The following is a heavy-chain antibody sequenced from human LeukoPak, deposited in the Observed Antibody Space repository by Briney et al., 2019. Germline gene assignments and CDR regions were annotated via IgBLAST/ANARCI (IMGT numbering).Heavy chain of an antibody. D-gene: IGHD2-2*01. V-gene: IGHV1-2*02. CDR1: GYTFTGYY. CDR3: ATTKDIVVVPPEY. CDR2: INPNSGGT. Sequence: ASVKVSCKASGYTFTGYYMHWVRQAPGQGLEWVGWINPNSGGTNYAQKFQGRVTMTRDTSISTAYMELSRLRSDDTAVYYCATTKDIVVVPPEYWGQGTLVTVSS. J-gene: IGHJ4*02.